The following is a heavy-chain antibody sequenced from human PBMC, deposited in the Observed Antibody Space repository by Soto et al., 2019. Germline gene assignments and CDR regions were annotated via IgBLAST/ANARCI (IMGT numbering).Heavy chain of an antibody. Sequence: SETLSLTCAVYGGSFRGYYWSWIRQVSGRGLEGMGESNNSGSTKYNPSLKSRVTISVDTPKNQFSLKLSSVTAADTAVYYCARLNPDGTGDWGQGTTVT. CDR1: GGSFRGYY. D-gene: IGHD7-27*01. CDR3: ARLNPDGTGD. J-gene: IGHJ6*02. CDR2: SNNSGST. V-gene: IGHV4-34*01.